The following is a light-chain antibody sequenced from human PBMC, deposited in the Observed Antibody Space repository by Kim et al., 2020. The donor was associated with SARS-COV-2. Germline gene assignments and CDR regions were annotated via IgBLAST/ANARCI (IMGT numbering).Light chain of an antibody. Sequence: LSPGERATLSCRASQSVRNTFLAWYQQKPGQGPRLLIFGTSTRATGIPDRFSASGSGTDFTLTISRLEPEDFAVYYCQQYDSPPRTFGQGTKLEIK. J-gene: IGKJ1*01. CDR2: GTS. CDR1: QSVRNTF. CDR3: QQYDSPPRT. V-gene: IGKV3-20*01.